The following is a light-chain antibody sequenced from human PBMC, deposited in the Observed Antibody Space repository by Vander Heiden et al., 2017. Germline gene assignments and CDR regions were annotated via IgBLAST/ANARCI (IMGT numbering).Light chain of an antibody. CDR1: QSVNIN. J-gene: IGKJ4*01. CDR2: AAS. V-gene: IGKV3-15*01. Sequence: EIVMTQSPATLSLSPGQRASLSCRASQSVNINVAWYQQRPGQAPSLLIHAASTRATGVPDRFSGSGSGTEFTLPISSLQSEDFAVYFCQQHSTWPSLTFGGGTRVE. CDR3: QQHSTWPSLT.